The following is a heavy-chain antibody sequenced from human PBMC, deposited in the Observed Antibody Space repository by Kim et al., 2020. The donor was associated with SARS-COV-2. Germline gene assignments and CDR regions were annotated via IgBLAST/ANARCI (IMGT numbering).Heavy chain of an antibody. D-gene: IGHD4-17*01. Sequence: SRTFPGRVTVTRDTSASTAYMELSSLRSEDTAVYYCARVLNDYGDYTFDYWGQGTLVTVSS. J-gene: IGHJ4*02. CDR3: ARVLNDYGDYTFDY. V-gene: IGHV1-3*01.